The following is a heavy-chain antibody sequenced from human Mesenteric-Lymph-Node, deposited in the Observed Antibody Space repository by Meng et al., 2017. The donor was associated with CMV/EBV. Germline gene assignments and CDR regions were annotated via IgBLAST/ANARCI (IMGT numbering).Heavy chain of an antibody. CDR3: ARGSSYDILTGYFDY. V-gene: IGHV4-34*01. CDR1: GGSFSGYY. J-gene: IGHJ4*02. Sequence: QVQLHQGGAGLLKPSGTLSVPWAGQGGSFSGYYWNWIRQSPEKGLEWIGEINHSGSTTYNPSFTSRIIISVDTSTNQISLNMSSVTAADTAVYYCARGSSYDILTGYFDYWGQGALVTVSS. D-gene: IGHD3-9*01. CDR2: INHSGST.